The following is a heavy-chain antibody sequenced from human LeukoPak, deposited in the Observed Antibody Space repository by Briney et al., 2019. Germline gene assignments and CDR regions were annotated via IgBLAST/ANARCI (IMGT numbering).Heavy chain of an antibody. CDR1: GFTFSTYA. Sequence: GGSLRLSCAASGFTFSTYAMSCVRQAPGKGLEWVSTISGSGGATFYADSVQGRFTISRDNSKNTLYLQVNSLRAEDTAVYYCARRSAYYFEYWGQGTLVTVAT. CDR2: ISGSGGAT. CDR3: ARRSAYYFEY. J-gene: IGHJ4*02. V-gene: IGHV3-23*01.